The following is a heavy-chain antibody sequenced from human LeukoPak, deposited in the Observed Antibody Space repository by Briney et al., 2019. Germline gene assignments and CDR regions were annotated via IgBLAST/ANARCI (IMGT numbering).Heavy chain of an antibody. CDR3: ARGPWQLVRVDY. CDR1: GGSISSGGYY. Sequence: SQTLSLTCTVSGGSISSGGYYWSWIRQHPGKGLEWIGYIYYSRSTYHNPSLKSRVTISVDTSKNQFSLKLSSVTAADTAVYYCARGPWQLVRVDYWGQGTLVTVSS. V-gene: IGHV4-31*03. J-gene: IGHJ4*02. D-gene: IGHD6-6*01. CDR2: IYYSRST.